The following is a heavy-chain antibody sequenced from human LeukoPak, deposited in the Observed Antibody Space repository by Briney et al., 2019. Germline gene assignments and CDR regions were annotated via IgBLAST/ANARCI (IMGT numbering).Heavy chain of an antibody. J-gene: IGHJ4*02. D-gene: IGHD2/OR15-2a*01. V-gene: IGHV1-2*02. Sequence: ASVKVSCKASGYTFTVYYMHWVRQAPGQGLEWMRWINPNSGDTNYAQKFQGRVTMTRDTSISTAYMELSRLRSDDTAVYYCARGTFSNPFDYWGQGTLVTVSS. CDR2: INPNSGDT. CDR1: GYTFTVYY. CDR3: ARGTFSNPFDY.